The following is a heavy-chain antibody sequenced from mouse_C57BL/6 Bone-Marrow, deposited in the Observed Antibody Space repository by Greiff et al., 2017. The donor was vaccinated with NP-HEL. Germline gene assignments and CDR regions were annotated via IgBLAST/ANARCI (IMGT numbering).Heavy chain of an antibody. CDR1: GYTFTSYW. D-gene: IGHD1-1*01. CDR2: IHPNSGST. J-gene: IGHJ3*01. Sequence: QVQLQQPGAELVKPGASVKLSCKASGYTFTSYWMHWVKQRPGQGLEWIGMIHPNSGSTNYNEKFKSKATLTVDKSSSTAYMQLSSLTSEDSAVYYCARDYYGSSYPPWFAYWGQGTLVTVSA. V-gene: IGHV1-64*01. CDR3: ARDYYGSSYPPWFAY.